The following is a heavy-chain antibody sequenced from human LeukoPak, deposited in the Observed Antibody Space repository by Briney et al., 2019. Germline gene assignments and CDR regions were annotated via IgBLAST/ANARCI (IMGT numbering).Heavy chain of an antibody. V-gene: IGHV3-23*01. CDR3: VNHITAMVRGCLDH. J-gene: IGHJ4*02. Sequence: GRSLRLSCAASGFTFNTLAMSWVRQAPGKGLEWVSAINARGFITYYADSVKGRFTISRDNSKNTLFLQVNSLSVEDTAVYYCVNHITAMVRGCLDHWGQGILVTVSS. CDR2: INARGFIT. D-gene: IGHD5-18*01. CDR1: GFTFNTLA.